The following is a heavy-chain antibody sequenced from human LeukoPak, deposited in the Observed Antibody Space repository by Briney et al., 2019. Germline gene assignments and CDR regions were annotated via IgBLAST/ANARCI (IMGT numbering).Heavy chain of an antibody. V-gene: IGHV4-59*08. D-gene: IGHD6-6*01. CDR2: IYYSGST. CDR3: ARCAEYSSSSFDY. J-gene: IGHJ4*02. Sequence: SETLSPTCTVFGGSISSYYWSWIRQPPGKGLEWIGYIYYSGSTNYNPSLKSRVTISVDTSKYQFSLKLSSVTAADTAVYYCARCAEYSSSSFDYWGQGTLVTVSS. CDR1: GGSISSYY.